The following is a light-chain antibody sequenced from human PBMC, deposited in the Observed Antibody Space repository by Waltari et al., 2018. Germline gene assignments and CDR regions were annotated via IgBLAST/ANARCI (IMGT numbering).Light chain of an antibody. Sequence: QSALTQPPSASGSPGQSVTISCTGTSNDVGHFYYVSWFQQHPGKVPKLMIYEVTKGPPWVPDRFSCSKFCNPALPNVFGLPAEDGGYYYLNPNGNKKLGVIRGGTKLTVL. CDR3: NPNGNKKLGV. CDR2: EVT. J-gene: IGLJ2*01. CDR1: SNDVGHFYY. V-gene: IGLV2-8*01.